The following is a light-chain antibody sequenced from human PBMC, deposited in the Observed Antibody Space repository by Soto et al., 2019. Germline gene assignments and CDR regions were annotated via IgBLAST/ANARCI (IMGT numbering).Light chain of an antibody. V-gene: IGKV3-11*01. CDR2: DTS. J-gene: IGKJ4*01. CDR1: QSVSSY. CDR3: QQRSNWPT. Sequence: EIVLTQSPGTLSLSPGERATLSCGASQSVSSYLAWYQQKPGQAPRLLIYDTSNRATGIPARFSGSGSGTDFTLTISSLEPEDFAVYYCQQRSNWPTFGGGTKVDIK.